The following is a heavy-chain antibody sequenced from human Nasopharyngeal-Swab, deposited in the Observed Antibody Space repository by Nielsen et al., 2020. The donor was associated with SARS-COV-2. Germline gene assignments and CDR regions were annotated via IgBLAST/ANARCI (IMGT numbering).Heavy chain of an antibody. D-gene: IGHD1-26*01. CDR1: GFTFSDYY. CDR3: AKDLGWEENY. V-gene: IGHV3-23*01. CDR2: ISGSGGST. Sequence: LSLTCAASGFTFSDYYMSWIRQAPGKGLEWVSAISGSGGSTYYADSVKGRFTISRDNSKNTLYLQMNSLRAEDTAVYYCAKDLGWEENYWGQGTLVTVSS. J-gene: IGHJ4*02.